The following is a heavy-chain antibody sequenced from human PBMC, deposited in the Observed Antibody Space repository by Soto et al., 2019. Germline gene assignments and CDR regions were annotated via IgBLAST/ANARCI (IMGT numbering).Heavy chain of an antibody. V-gene: IGHV4-59*08. D-gene: IGHD2-2*01. CDR2: IYYSGST. CDR3: ARHTQDYCSSTSCFEGDWFDP. CDR1: GGSISSYY. Sequence: PSETLSLTCTVSGGSISSYYWSWIRQPPGKGLEWIGYIYYSGSTNYNPSLKSRVTISVDTSKNQFSLKLSSVTAADTAVYYCARHTQDYCSSTSCFEGDWFDPWGQGTLVTVSS. J-gene: IGHJ5*02.